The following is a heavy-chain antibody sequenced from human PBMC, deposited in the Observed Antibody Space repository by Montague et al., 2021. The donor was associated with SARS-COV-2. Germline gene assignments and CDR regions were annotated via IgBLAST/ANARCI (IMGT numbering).Heavy chain of an antibody. CDR3: ARAHSGSWAHLDN. D-gene: IGHD5-12*01. J-gene: IGHJ4*02. Sequence: TLSLTCTVSGGSISSGSYYWSWIRQLAGKRLEWIGRIYTSGTTDYSFSLKSRVTISVDTSKNQFSQKLTSVTAADTAVYYCARAHSGSWAHLDNWGQGSLVTVSS. CDR1: GGSISSGSYY. V-gene: IGHV4-61*02. CDR2: IYTSGTT.